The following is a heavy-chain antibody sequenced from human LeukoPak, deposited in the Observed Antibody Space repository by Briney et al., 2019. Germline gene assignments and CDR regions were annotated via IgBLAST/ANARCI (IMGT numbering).Heavy chain of an antibody. CDR2: IIPNSGGT. V-gene: IGHV1-2*02. CDR1: GYTFTAYY. D-gene: IGHD2-2*01. CDR3: ARVSCTGTNCYHGGFDY. Sequence: ASVKVSCKASGYTFTAYYIHWVRQAPGQGLEWMGWIIPNSGGTSYAQKFQGRVTMTRDTSINTAYMELSSLRSDDTAINSCARVSCTGTNCYHGGFDYWGQGTLVTVSS. J-gene: IGHJ4*02.